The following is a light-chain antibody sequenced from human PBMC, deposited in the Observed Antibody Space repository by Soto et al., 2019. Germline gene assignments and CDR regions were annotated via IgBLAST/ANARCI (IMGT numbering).Light chain of an antibody. Sequence: PGERVTLSCRASQSVSSSYLTWYQQKPGQAPRLLIYGASTSATSIPARFSGSGSGTDFTLTISSLQPEDFAVYYCQKDYTRFTLGHGTKVDIK. CDR1: QSVSSSY. CDR3: QKDYTRFT. V-gene: IGKV3D-7*01. J-gene: IGKJ3*01. CDR2: GAS.